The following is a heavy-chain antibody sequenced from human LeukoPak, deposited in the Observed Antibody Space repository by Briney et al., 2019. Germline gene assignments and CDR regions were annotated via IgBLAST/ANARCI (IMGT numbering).Heavy chain of an antibody. CDR1: GGSFSRYS. V-gene: IGHV4-34*01. CDR3: ARGDVDPYVFDI. Sequence: SETLSLTCAVYGGSFSRYSWNWIRQPPGKGLEWFGEINHSGNTNYNPSLKSRVTISVDTSKNQFSLKVNSVIAADTAVYYCARGDVDPYVFDIWGQGTMVTVSS. CDR2: INHSGNT. J-gene: IGHJ3*02. D-gene: IGHD3-10*02.